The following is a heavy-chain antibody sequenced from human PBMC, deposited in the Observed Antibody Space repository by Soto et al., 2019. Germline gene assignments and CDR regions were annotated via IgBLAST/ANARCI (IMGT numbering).Heavy chain of an antibody. Sequence: PGGSLRLSCAASGFTFSSYGMHWVRQAPGKGLEWVAVISYDGSNKYYADSVKGRFTISRDNFKNTLYLQMHSLRAEDTAVYYCATLGNANAYFFDYWGQGTRVTVSS. D-gene: IGHD7-27*01. V-gene: IGHV3-30*03. J-gene: IGHJ4*02. CDR2: ISYDGSNK. CDR3: ATLGNANAYFFDY. CDR1: GFTFSSYG.